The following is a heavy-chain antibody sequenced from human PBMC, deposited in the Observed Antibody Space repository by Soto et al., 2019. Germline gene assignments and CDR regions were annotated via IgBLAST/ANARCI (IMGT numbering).Heavy chain of an antibody. CDR3: ARGSSFRGDFDV. D-gene: IGHD2-21*01. CDR1: GGSVISSSW. J-gene: IGHJ3*01. Sequence: HLQESGPGLVKPSGTLSLTCGVSGGSVISSSWWTWVRQSSEKGLEWIGEIYHAGSPNYNPSFQSRINISLDRSKNTFSLRLTSVTAADAAIYYCARGSSFRGDFDVWGQGTTVTVSS. V-gene: IGHV4-4*02. CDR2: IYHAGSP.